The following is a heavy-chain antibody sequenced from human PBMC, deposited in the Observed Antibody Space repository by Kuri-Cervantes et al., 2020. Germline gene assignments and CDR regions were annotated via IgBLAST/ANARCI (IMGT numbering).Heavy chain of an antibody. V-gene: IGHV1-3*01. J-gene: IGHJ3*02. CDR3: ARGTECSGGSCANDAFDI. CDR2: INAGNGNT. CDR1: GYTFTSYA. Sequence: ASVKVSCKASGYTFTSYAMHWVRQAPGQRLEWMGWINAGNGNTKYSQKFQGRVTITRDTSASTAYMELSSLRSEDTAVYYCARGTECSGGSCANDAFDIWGQGTMVTVSS. D-gene: IGHD2-15*01.